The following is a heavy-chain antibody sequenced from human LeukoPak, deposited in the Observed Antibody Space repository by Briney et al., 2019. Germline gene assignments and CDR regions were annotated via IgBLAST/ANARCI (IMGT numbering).Heavy chain of an antibody. CDR2: IYYSGST. V-gene: IGHV4-30-4*01. CDR3: ASEGPYWYFDL. J-gene: IGHJ2*01. CDR1: GGSISSGDYY. Sequence: SETLSLTCTVSGGSISSGDYYWSWIRQPPGKGLEWIGYIYYSGSTYYNPSLRSRVTISVDTSKNQFSLKLSSVTAADTAVYYCASEGPYWYFDLWGRGTLVTVSS.